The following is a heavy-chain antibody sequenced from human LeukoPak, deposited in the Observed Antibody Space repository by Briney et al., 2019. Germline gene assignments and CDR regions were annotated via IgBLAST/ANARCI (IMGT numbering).Heavy chain of an antibody. V-gene: IGHV4-31*03. D-gene: IGHD1-14*01. J-gene: IGHJ4*02. CDR1: GGSISSGGYY. CDR2: IYYSGST. Sequence: SETLSLTCTVSGGSISSGGYYWSWIRQHPGKGLEWIGYIYYSGSTYYNLSLKSRVTISVDTSKNQFSLKLSSVTAADTAVYYCARDHNGLFDYWGQGTLVTVSS. CDR3: ARDHNGLFDY.